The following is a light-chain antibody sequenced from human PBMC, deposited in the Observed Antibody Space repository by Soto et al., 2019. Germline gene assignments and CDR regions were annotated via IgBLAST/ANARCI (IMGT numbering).Light chain of an antibody. J-gene: IGLJ2*01. CDR1: SSDVGSYNL. Sequence: QSALTQPASVSGSPGQSITISCTGTSSDVGSYNLVSWYQQHPGKAPKLKIYDVSKRPSGVSNRFSGSKSGNTGSLTISGLQAEDEADYYCCSYAGTSTSVVFGGGTKLTVL. CDR3: CSYAGTSTSVV. CDR2: DVS. V-gene: IGLV2-23*02.